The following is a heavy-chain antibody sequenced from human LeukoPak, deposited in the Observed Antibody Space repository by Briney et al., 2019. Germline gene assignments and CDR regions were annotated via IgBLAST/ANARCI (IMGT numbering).Heavy chain of an antibody. D-gene: IGHD3/OR15-3a*01. V-gene: IGHV3-11*06. CDR1: RFTFSDHY. CDR3: ARGTGKWDAFDI. CDR2: ISSSGSHT. Sequence: GGSLRLSCAASRFTFSDHYMSWIRQSPGKGLEWVSYISSSGSHTNYGDSVKGRFTISRDNAKNSLYLQMNSLRAEDTAVYYCARGTGKWDAFDIWGQGTMVTVSS. J-gene: IGHJ3*02.